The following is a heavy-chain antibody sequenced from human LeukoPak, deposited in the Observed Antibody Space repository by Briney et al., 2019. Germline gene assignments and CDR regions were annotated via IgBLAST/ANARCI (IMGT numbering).Heavy chain of an antibody. J-gene: IGHJ4*02. CDR2: ISSSSSTI. V-gene: IGHV3-48*01. D-gene: IGHD6-13*01. CDR3: ARDRIAAAGRYFDY. Sequence: PGGSLRLSCAASGFTFSSYSMNWVRQAPGRGLEWVSYISSSSSTIYYADSVKGRFTISRDNAKNSLYLQMNSLRAEDTAVYYCARDRIAAAGRYFDYWGQGTLVTVSS. CDR1: GFTFSSYS.